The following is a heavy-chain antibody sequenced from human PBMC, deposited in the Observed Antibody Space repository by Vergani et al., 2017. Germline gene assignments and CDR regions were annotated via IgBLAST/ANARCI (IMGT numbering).Heavy chain of an antibody. J-gene: IGHJ6*02. CDR1: GGSISSSSYY. V-gene: IGHV4-39*07. Sequence: QLQLQESGPGLVKPSETLSLTCTVSGGSISSSSYYWGWIRQPPGKGLEWIGSIYYSGSTNYNPSLKSRVTISVDTSKNQFSLKLSSVTAADTAVYYCARAKRFLEWLYYYGMDVWGQGTTVTVSS. CDR3: ARAKRFLEWLYYYGMDV. CDR2: IYYSGST. D-gene: IGHD3-3*01.